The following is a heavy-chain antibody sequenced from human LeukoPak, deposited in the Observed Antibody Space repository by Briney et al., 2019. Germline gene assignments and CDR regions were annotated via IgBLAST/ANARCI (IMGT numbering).Heavy chain of an antibody. CDR3: ARDLGAVRGVVGH. D-gene: IGHD3-10*01. J-gene: IGHJ4*02. CDR1: GFTVSSNY. Sequence: PGGSLRLSCAESGFTVSSNYMSWVRQAPGKGLEWVSVIYSGDTTYYADSVKGRFTISRDNSKNTLYLQMDSLRVDDTAVYYCARDLGAVRGVVGHWGQGTLVTVSS. CDR2: IYSGDTT. V-gene: IGHV3-66*01.